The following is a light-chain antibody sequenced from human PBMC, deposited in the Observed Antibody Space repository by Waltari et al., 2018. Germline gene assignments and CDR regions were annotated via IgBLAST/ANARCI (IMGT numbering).Light chain of an antibody. Sequence: QSVLTQSPSTSGTPGQRVTISCSGSNSNIGSNHVYWYQQLPGTAPKLLIYRSVLRPAGVPGRFSGAWSGTSASLAISGLRSEDEAHYYCFVWDDSLSGLWVFGGGTKLTVL. CDR1: NSNIGSNH. J-gene: IGLJ3*02. V-gene: IGLV1-47*01. CDR2: RSV. CDR3: FVWDDSLSGLWV.